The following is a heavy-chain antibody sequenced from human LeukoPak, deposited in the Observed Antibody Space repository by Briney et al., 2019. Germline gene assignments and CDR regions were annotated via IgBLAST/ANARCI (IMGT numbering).Heavy chain of an antibody. CDR2: IYYSGST. V-gene: IGHV4-31*03. CDR3: ARDPLPFYYDILTGSLGRMELRGMDV. CDR1: GGSISSGGYY. Sequence: SQTLSLTCTVSGGSISSGGYYWSWIRQHPGKGLEWIGYIYYSGSTYYNPSLKSRVTISVDTSKNQFSLKLSSVTAADTAVYYCARDPLPFYYDILTGSLGRMELRGMDVWGQGTTVTVSS. D-gene: IGHD3-9*01. J-gene: IGHJ6*02.